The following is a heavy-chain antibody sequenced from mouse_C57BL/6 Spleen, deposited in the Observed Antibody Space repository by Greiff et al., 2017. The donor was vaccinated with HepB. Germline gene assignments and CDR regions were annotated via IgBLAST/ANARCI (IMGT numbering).Heavy chain of an antibody. D-gene: IGHD2-4*01. CDR1: GYTFTTYP. J-gene: IGHJ3*01. CDR2: FHPYNDDT. V-gene: IGHV1-47*01. CDR3: ARGGYYDYDLFAY. Sequence: VQLVESGAELVKPGASVKMSCKASGYTFTTYPIEWMKQNHGKSLEWIGNFHPYNDDTKYNEKFKGKATLTVEKSSSTVYLELSRLTSDDSAVYYCARGGYYDYDLFAYWGQGTLVTVSA.